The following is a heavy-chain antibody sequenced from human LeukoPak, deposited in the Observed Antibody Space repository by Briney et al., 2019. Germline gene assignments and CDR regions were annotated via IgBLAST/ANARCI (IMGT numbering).Heavy chain of an antibody. CDR3: TADISGFFESLGDGVLGY. CDR1: GFSFSNAW. CDR2: FDPISGGT. V-gene: IGHV1-24*01. J-gene: IGHJ4*02. D-gene: IGHD3-3*01. Sequence: GGSLRLSCATSGFSFSNAWMNWVRQAPGKGLEWMGGFDPISGGTIYAQNFQGRVTMTEDTSTDTAYMELSSLRSEDTAVYYCTADISGFFESLGDGVLGYWGQGTLVTVSS.